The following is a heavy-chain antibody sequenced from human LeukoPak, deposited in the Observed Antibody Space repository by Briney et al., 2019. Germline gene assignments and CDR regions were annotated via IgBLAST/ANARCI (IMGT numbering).Heavy chain of an antibody. D-gene: IGHD6-13*01. J-gene: IGHJ6*02. CDR2: ISSSGSTI. CDR1: GFTFSSYE. CDR3: ARDQGSSSWGPGSYYYYYGMDV. Sequence: GGALRLSCAASGFTFSSYEMNWVRQAPGKVLEWVSYISSSGSTIYYADSVKGRFTISRDNAKNSLYLQMNSLRGEDTAVYYCARDQGSSSWGPGSYYYYYGMDVWGQGTTVTVSS. V-gene: IGHV3-48*03.